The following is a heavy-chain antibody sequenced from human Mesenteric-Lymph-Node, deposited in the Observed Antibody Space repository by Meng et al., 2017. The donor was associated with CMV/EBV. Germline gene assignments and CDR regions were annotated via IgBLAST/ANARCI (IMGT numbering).Heavy chain of an antibody. CDR3: ARGSSYDILTGYFDY. Sequence: QVQLHQWAEVLLKPSETLSVTCAVYGGSFSGYYWNWIRQSPEKGLEWIGEINHSGSTTYNPSFTSRIIISVDTSTNQISLNMSSVTAADTAVYYCARGSSYDILTGYFDYWGQGALVTVSS. V-gene: IGHV4-34*01. CDR1: GGSFSGYY. CDR2: INHSGST. J-gene: IGHJ4*02. D-gene: IGHD3-9*01.